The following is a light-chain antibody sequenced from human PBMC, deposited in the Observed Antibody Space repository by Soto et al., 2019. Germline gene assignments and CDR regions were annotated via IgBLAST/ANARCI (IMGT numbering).Light chain of an antibody. CDR1: QSISSW. J-gene: IGKJ4*01. Sequence: DLQMTQSPSTLSASVRDRVTITCRASQSISSWLAWYQQKPGKAPKLLIYDASSLESGVPLRFSGSGSGTDFTLTISSLQPDDFATYYCQEYSSYSTFGGGTKVEIK. CDR2: DAS. V-gene: IGKV1-5*01. CDR3: QEYSSYST.